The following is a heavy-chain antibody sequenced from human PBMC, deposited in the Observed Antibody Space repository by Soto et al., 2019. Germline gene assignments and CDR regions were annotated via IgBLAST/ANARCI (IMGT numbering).Heavy chain of an antibody. CDR1: GISFSDSA. J-gene: IGHJ6*02. CDR3: TSTYGGV. CDR2: VRVKANNYAT. D-gene: IGHD2-21*01. V-gene: IGHV3-73*01. Sequence: PGGALRLSCAASGISFSDSAMQWARQASGKGLEWVGHVRVKANNYATAYAASVKGRVTISRDDSKNTAYLQMNSLKTEDTAVYYCTSTYGGVWGQGTTVPVSS.